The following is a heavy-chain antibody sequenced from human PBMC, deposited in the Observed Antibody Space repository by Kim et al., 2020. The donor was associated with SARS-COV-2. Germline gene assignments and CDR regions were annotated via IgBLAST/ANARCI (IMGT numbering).Heavy chain of an antibody. CDR3: ARPNYDLLTGSDS. Sequence: NYNPSLKSRVTIALDKSKNQFSLRLTSVTAADTVVYFCARPNYDLLTGSDSWGQGTLVTVSP. D-gene: IGHD3-9*01. J-gene: IGHJ4*02. V-gene: IGHV4-4*01.